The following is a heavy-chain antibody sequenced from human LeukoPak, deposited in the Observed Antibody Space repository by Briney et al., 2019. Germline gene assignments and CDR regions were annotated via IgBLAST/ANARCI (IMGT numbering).Heavy chain of an antibody. CDR1: GFTFSSSW. Sequence: PGGSLRLSCAASGFTFSSSWMSWVRQAPGKGLEWVATINEVGSDKQYVDSVKGRLSISRDNPKNSLYLQMNSPRAEDTAVYFCARHGNWAFDFWGQGTMVTVSS. V-gene: IGHV3-7*04. CDR2: INEVGSDK. CDR3: ARHGNWAFDF. D-gene: IGHD1-1*01. J-gene: IGHJ3*01.